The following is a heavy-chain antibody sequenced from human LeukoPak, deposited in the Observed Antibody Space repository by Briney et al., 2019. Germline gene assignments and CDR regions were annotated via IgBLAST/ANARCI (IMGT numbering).Heavy chain of an antibody. D-gene: IGHD3/OR15-3a*01. CDR1: GGSFSGYY. Sequence: SETLSLTCAVYGGSFSGYYWSWIRQPPGKGLEWIGEINHSGSTNYNPSLKSRVTISVDKSKNQFSLKLSSVTAADTAVYYCARGRWTGYFDYWGQGTLVTVSS. CDR2: INHSGST. J-gene: IGHJ4*02. V-gene: IGHV4-34*01. CDR3: ARGRWTGYFDY.